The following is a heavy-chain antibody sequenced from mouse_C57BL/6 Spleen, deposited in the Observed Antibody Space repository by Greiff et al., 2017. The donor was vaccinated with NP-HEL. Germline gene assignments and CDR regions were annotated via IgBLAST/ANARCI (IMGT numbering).Heavy chain of an antibody. CDR2: IYPGDGDT. V-gene: IGHV1-82*01. J-gene: IGHJ2*01. CDR3: ARVEHYYCSSDY. D-gene: IGHD1-1*01. Sequence: QVQLKQSGPELVKPGASVKISCKASGYAFSSSWVNWVKQRPGKGLEWIGRIYPGDGDTNYNGKFKGKATLTADKSSSTAYMQLSSLTSADSEVYFCARVEHYYCSSDYGGQGTTLTVSS. CDR1: GYAFSSSW.